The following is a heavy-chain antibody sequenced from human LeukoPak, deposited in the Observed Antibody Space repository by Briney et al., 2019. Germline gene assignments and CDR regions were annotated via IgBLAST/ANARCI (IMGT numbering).Heavy chain of an antibody. CDR2: INGDGSST. V-gene: IGHV3-74*01. J-gene: IGHJ6*03. Sequence: PGGSLRLSCAASGFTLNTYWMHWVRQAPGKGLVWVSRINGDGSSTTYADSVKGRFTISRDNAKNTLYLQMNSLRAEDTAVYYCARGLAARGAIMDVWGKGTTVTVSS. CDR3: ARGLAARGAIMDV. D-gene: IGHD2-2*01. CDR1: GFTLNTYW.